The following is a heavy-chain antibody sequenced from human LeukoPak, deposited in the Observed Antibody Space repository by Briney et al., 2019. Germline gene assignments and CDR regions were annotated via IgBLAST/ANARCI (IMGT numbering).Heavy chain of an antibody. CDR2: IYTSGST. CDR1: GGSISSYY. D-gene: IGHD3-16*01. CDR3: ARVGDYALKD. J-gene: IGHJ4*02. V-gene: IGHV4-4*07. Sequence: QASETLSLTCTVSGGSISSYYWSWIRQPAGKGLEWIGRIYTSGSTNYNPSLKSRVTMSVDTSKNQCTLKLSSVTAADTAVYYCARVGDYALKDWGQGTLVTVSS.